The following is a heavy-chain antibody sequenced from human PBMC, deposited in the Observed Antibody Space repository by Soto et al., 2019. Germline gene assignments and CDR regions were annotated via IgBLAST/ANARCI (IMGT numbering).Heavy chain of an antibody. D-gene: IGHD3-9*01. Sequence: QLQLQESGPGLVKPSETLSLTCTVSGGSISSSSYYWGWIRQPPGKGLEWIGSIYYSGSTYYNPSLKSRVTISVDTSKNQFSLKLSSVTAADTAVYYCARDPQPHDYDILTGYIDYWGQGTLVTVSS. CDR3: ARDPQPHDYDILTGYIDY. V-gene: IGHV4-39*02. J-gene: IGHJ4*02. CDR2: IYYSGST. CDR1: GGSISSSSYY.